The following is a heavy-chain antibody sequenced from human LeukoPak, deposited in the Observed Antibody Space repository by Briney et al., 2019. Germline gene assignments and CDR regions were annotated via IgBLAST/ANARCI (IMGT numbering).Heavy chain of an antibody. D-gene: IGHD1-26*01. CDR2: IYSGGST. CDR3: ARHDIVGATKGEPYFDY. V-gene: IGHV3-53*04. J-gene: IGHJ4*02. CDR1: WFTVSSND. Sequence: GGSLRLSCAASWFTVSSNDMSWVRQAPGKWLYWGSVIYSGGSTYYADSVKGRFTISRHNSKNTLYLQMNSLRAEDTAVYYCARHDIVGATKGEPYFDYWGQGTLVTVSS.